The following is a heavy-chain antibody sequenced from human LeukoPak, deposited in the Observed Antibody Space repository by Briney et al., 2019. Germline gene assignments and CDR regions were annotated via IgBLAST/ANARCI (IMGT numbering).Heavy chain of an antibody. Sequence: ASVKVSCKASGYTFTSYYMHWVRQAPGQGLEWMGIINPSGGSTSYAQKFQGRVTITRDMSTSTVYMELSSLRSEDTAVYYCARESPYDYSNHYYFDYWGQGTLVTVSS. J-gene: IGHJ4*02. D-gene: IGHD4-11*01. CDR3: ARESPYDYSNHYYFDY. CDR1: GYTFTSYY. CDR2: INPSGGST. V-gene: IGHV1-46*01.